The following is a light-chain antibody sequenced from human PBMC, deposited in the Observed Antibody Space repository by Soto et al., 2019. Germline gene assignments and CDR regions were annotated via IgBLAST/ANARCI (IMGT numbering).Light chain of an antibody. CDR1: QSVSSN. CDR2: GAS. Sequence: EIVMTQSPVTLSVSPGERAALSCRASQSVSSNFAWYQQRPGQAPRLLIYGASTRATGIPARFSGSGSGTESTLTISSLQSHRFAVPFCQQYNNWPYTFGQGTKLEIK. J-gene: IGKJ2*01. V-gene: IGKV3-15*01. CDR3: QQYNNWPYT.